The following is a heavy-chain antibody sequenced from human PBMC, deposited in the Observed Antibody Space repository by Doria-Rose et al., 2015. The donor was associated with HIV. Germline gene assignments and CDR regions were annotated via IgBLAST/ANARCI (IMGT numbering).Heavy chain of an antibody. Sequence: VQSGSEVKKPGSSVKVSCKASGGTFSSYTISWVRQAPGQGLEWMGRIIPILDIVNYALRFQGRVTITADESTSTAYMELSSLRSEDTAIYYCASQWERSSFDYWGQGTLVTVSS. CDR1: GGTFSSYT. J-gene: IGHJ4*02. CDR3: ASQWERSSFDY. V-gene: IGHV1-69*02. CDR2: IIPILDIV. D-gene: IGHD1-26*01.